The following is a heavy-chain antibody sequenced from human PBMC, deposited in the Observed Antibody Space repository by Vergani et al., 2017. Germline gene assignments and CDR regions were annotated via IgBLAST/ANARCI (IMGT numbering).Heavy chain of an antibody. CDR3: ARDGSVRAAACKGRDSYYYGMDV. Sequence: QVQLVQSGAEVKKPGASVKVSCKASGYTFTSYDINWVRQATGQGLEWMGWMNPNSGNTGYAQKFQGRVTMTRNNSISTAYMELSSMISEATAGYYCARDGSVRAAACKGRDSYYYGMDVWGQGTTVTVSS. CDR1: GYTFTSYD. V-gene: IGHV1-8*01. D-gene: IGHD6-13*01. J-gene: IGHJ6*02. CDR2: MNPNSGNT.